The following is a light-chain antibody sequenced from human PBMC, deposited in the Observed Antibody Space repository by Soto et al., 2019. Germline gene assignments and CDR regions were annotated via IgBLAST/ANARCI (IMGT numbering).Light chain of an antibody. V-gene: IGLV2-14*01. CDR2: DVS. Sequence: PPATVSVSLAQLIASLCTETSSDVGGYNYVSWYQQHPGKVPKLLINDVSNRPSGVSSRFSGSKSGNTASLTISGLQAEDEADYYCSSYTISSTYVFGSGTKFTVL. CDR1: SSDVGGYNY. CDR3: SSYTISSTYV. J-gene: IGLJ1*01.